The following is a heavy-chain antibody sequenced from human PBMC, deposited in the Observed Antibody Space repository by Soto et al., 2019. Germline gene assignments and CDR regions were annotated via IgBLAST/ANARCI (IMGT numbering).Heavy chain of an antibody. CDR3: AKARPIYDILTGYFDGWFDP. Sequence: QVQLVQSGAEVKKPGSSVKVSCKASGGTFSSYTISWVRQAPGQGLEWMGRIIPILGIANYAHKVQGRVTITADKSTSTAYMELSSLRSEDTAVYYCAKARPIYDILTGYFDGWFDPWGQGTLVTVSS. D-gene: IGHD3-9*01. CDR2: IIPILGIA. V-gene: IGHV1-69*02. CDR1: GGTFSSYT. J-gene: IGHJ5*02.